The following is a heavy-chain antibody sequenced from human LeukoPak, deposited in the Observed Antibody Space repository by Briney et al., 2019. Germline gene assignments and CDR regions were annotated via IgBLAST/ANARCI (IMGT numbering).Heavy chain of an antibody. D-gene: IGHD3-10*01. CDR1: GFTFSSYG. CDR2: IRYDGSNK. CDR3: AKESLIWAGSYLFDY. Sequence: PGGSLRLSCAASGFTFSSYGMHWVRQAPGKGLEWVAFIRYDGSNKYYADSVKGRFTISRDNSKNTLYLQMNSLRAEDTAVYYCAKESLIWAGSYLFDYWGQGTLVTVSS. J-gene: IGHJ4*02. V-gene: IGHV3-30*02.